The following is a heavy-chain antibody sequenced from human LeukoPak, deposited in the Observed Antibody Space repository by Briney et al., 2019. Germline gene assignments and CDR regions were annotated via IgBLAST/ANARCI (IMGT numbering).Heavy chain of an antibody. J-gene: IGHJ5*02. Sequence: GGSLRLSCAASGFTFSSYAMSWVRQAPGKGLEWVSVIYSGGSTYYADSVKGRFTISRDNSKNTLYLQMNSLRAEDTAVYYCARDYPWFDPWGQGTLVTVSS. CDR3: ARDYPWFDP. CDR1: GFTFSSYA. V-gene: IGHV3-53*01. CDR2: IYSGGST.